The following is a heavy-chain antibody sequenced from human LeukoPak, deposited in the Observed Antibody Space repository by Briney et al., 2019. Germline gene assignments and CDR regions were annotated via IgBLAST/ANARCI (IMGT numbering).Heavy chain of an antibody. CDR1: GYTFTGYY. CDR2: INPNSGGT. V-gene: IGHV1-2*02. D-gene: IGHD3-16*01. Sequence: VASVKASCKASGYTFTGYYMHWVRQAPGQGLEWMGWINPNSGGTNYAQKFQGRVTMTRDTSISTAYMELSRLRSDDTAVYYCARRGTYYYYYMDVWGKGTTVTVSS. J-gene: IGHJ6*03. CDR3: ARRGTYYYYYMDV.